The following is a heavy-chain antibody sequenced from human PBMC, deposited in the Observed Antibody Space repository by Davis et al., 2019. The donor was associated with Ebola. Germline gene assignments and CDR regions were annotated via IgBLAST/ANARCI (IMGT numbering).Heavy chain of an antibody. CDR3: ARGGSMGYGMDV. J-gene: IGHJ6*02. D-gene: IGHD2-2*01. Sequence: SETLSLTCTVSGGSITTYYWGWIRQSPEKGLEWIGYLHYSGSTNYNPSLKSRVTISVDTSKNQFSLKLSSVTAADTAVYYCARGGSMGYGMDVWGQGTTVTVSS. CDR1: GGSITTYY. CDR2: LHYSGST. V-gene: IGHV4-59*12.